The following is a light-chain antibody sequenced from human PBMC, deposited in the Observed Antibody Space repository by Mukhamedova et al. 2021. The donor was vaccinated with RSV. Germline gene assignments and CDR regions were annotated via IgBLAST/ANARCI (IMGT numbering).Light chain of an antibody. J-gene: IGKJ4*01. Sequence: FLAWYQQKPGQAPRLLIYGASNRASAIPDRFSGSGSGTDFILAITRLEPDDYAVYYCQQYVESPLTFGVGTTVEI. CDR3: QQYVESPLT. CDR2: GAS. CDR1: F. V-gene: IGKV3-20*01.